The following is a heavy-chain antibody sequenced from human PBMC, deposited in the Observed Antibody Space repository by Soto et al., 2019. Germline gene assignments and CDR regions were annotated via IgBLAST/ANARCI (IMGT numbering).Heavy chain of an antibody. CDR2: MNPNSGNT. V-gene: IGHV1-8*01. CDR3: ARVKTSYGMDV. Sequence: QVQLVQSGAEVKKPGASVKVSCKASGYTFTSYDINWVRQATGQGLEWMGWMNPNSGNTGYAQKFQGRXTXTXXTSISTAYLELSSLRSEETAVYYCARVKTSYGMDVWGQGTTVTVSS. CDR1: GYTFTSYD. J-gene: IGHJ6*02.